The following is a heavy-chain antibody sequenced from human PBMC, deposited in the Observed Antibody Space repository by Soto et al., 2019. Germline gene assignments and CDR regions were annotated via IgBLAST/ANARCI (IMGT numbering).Heavy chain of an antibody. D-gene: IGHD2-21*02. CDR2: INPSGGST. CDR3: ARAGRYCGGDCSWDV. Sequence: QVQLVQSGAEVKKPGASVKVSCKASGYTFTSYYMHWVRQAPGQGFEWMGIINPSGGSTSYAQKFQGRVTMTRDTSTSTVYMELSSLRSEDTAVYYCARAGRYCGGDCSWDVWGQGTTVTVSS. CDR1: GYTFTSYY. J-gene: IGHJ6*02. V-gene: IGHV1-46*01.